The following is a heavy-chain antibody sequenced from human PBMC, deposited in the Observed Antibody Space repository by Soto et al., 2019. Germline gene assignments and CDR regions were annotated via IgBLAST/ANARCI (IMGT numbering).Heavy chain of an antibody. V-gene: IGHV4-4*02. D-gene: IGHD2-2*01. CDR1: GGSISSSNW. CDR3: ARVLVVPAAILYYYGMDV. J-gene: IGHJ6*02. Sequence: SETLSLTCAVSGGSISSSNWWSWVRQPPGKGLEWIGEIYHSGSTNYNPSLKSRVTISVDKSKNQFSLKLSSVTAADTAVYYCARVLVVPAAILYYYGMDVWGQGATVTAP. CDR2: IYHSGST.